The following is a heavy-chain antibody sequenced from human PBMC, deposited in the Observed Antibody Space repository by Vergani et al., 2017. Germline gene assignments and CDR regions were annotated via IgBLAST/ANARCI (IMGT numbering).Heavy chain of an antibody. Sequence: QVQLQESGPGLVKPSETLSLTCAVSGYSISSGYYWGWIRQPPGKGLEWIGSIYHSGGTYYNPSLKSRVTISVDTSKNQFSLKLSSVTAADTAVYYCARHRLQNYDSSGYPDYWGQGTLVTVSS. V-gene: IGHV4-38-2*01. CDR3: ARHRLQNYDSSGYPDY. J-gene: IGHJ4*02. CDR2: IYHSGGT. CDR1: GYSISSGYY. D-gene: IGHD3-22*01.